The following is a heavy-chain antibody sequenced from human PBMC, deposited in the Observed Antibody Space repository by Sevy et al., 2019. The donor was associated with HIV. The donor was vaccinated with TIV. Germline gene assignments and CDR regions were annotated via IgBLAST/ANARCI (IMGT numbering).Heavy chain of an antibody. CDR1: GGSISSSSYY. D-gene: IGHD3-10*01. CDR2: IYYSGST. CDR3: ARQYYYGSGSYPEYFQH. J-gene: IGHJ1*01. Sequence: SETLSLTCTVSGGSISSSSYYWGWIRQPPGKGLEWIGSIYYSGSTYYNPSLKSRLTISVDTSKNQFSLKLSSVTAADTAVYYCARQYYYGSGSYPEYFQHWGQGTLVTVSS. V-gene: IGHV4-39*01.